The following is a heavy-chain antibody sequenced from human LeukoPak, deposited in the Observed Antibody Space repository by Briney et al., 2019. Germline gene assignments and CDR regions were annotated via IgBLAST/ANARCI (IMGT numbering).Heavy chain of an antibody. CDR3: ARHASDSSGWMYYFDY. CDR2: VDYVGST. D-gene: IGHD6-19*01. Sequence: PSETLSLTCTVSGGSISTFYWSWIRQPPGKGLEWIGYVDYVGSTNYNHSLKSRVTISVDRSKNQFSLKLTSVTAADTAVYYCARHASDSSGWMYYFDYWGQGTLVTVSS. CDR1: GGSISTFY. J-gene: IGHJ4*02. V-gene: IGHV4-59*08.